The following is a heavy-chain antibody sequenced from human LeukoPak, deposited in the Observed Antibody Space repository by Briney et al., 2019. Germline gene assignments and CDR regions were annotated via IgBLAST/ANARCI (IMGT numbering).Heavy chain of an antibody. Sequence: GGSLRLSCAAAGFTVRTYWMTWVRQAPGKGLEWVANIKQEGSNKYYVDSVKGRFTISRDNAKNSLYLQMNSLRAEDTAVYYCARGQWLVNYWGQGALVTVSS. CDR1: GFTVRTYW. CDR2: IKQEGSNK. V-gene: IGHV3-7*01. D-gene: IGHD6-19*01. J-gene: IGHJ4*02. CDR3: ARGQWLVNY.